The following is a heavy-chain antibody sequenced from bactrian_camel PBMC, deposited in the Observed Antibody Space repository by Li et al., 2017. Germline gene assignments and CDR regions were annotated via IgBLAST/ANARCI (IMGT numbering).Heavy chain of an antibody. CDR2: IYTGGDYT. J-gene: IGHJ6*01. CDR1: GYTYSTNC. V-gene: IGHV3S1*01. Sequence: HVQLVESGGGSVQAGGSLRLSCAASGYTYSTNCMAWFRQAPGKEREGVAAIYTGGDYTYYADSVEGRFTISKDNAKNTLYLTMSSLTPEDTAVYYCAAVRYGVTWYPLCRARSADFGYWGQGTQVTVS. CDR3: AAVRYGVTWYPLCRARSADFGY. D-gene: IGHD6*01.